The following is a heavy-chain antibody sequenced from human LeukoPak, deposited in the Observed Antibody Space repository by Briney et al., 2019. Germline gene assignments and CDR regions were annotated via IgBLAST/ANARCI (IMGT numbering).Heavy chain of an antibody. D-gene: IGHD1-26*01. CDR1: GGSISSYY. CDR3: AGDLSGSHNLALDY. J-gene: IGHJ4*02. Sequence: SETLSLTCTVSGGSISSYYWSWIRQPAGQGLEWIGRIYTSGSTNYNPSLKSRVTMSVDTSKNQFSLKLSSVTAADTAMYYCAGDLSGSHNLALDYWGQGTLVTVSS. CDR2: IYTSGST. V-gene: IGHV4-4*07.